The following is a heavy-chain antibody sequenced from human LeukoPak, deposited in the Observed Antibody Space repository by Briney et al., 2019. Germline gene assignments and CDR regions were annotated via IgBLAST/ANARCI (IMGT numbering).Heavy chain of an antibody. CDR3: ARGSGTNYYGSGSFDY. CDR1: GGTFSSYA. V-gene: IGHV1-69*04. D-gene: IGHD3-10*01. Sequence: ASVKVSCKASGGTFSSYAISWVRQAPGQGLEWMGRIIPILGIANYAQKFQGRVTITADESTSTAYMELSSLRSEDTAVYYCARGSGTNYYGSGSFDYWGQGTLVTVSS. J-gene: IGHJ4*02. CDR2: IIPILGIA.